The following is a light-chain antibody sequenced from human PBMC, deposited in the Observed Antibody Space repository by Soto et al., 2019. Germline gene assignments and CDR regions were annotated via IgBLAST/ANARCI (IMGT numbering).Light chain of an antibody. Sequence: QSVLTQSSSASASLGSSVKLTCTLSSGHSSYIIAWHQQQPGKAPRYLMKLEGSGSYNKGSGVPDRFSGSSSGADRYLTISNLQFEDEADHYCETWDRNTHTVFGGGTKLTVL. CDR3: ETWDRNTHTV. CDR2: LEGSGSY. CDR1: SGHSSYI. J-gene: IGLJ3*02. V-gene: IGLV4-60*02.